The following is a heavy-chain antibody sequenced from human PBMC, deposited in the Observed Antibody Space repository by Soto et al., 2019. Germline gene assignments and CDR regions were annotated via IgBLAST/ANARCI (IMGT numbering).Heavy chain of an antibody. CDR2: IWYDGSNK. J-gene: IGHJ6*02. V-gene: IGHV3-33*01. Sequence: QVQLVESGGGVVQPGRSLRLSCAASGFTFSSYGMHWVRQAPGKGLEWVAVIWYDGSNKYYADSVKGRFTISRDNSKNTLYLQMNSLRAEDTAVYYCARDPVDSSGYYYYYYGMDVWGQGTTVTVSS. D-gene: IGHD3-22*01. CDR3: ARDPVDSSGYYYYYYGMDV. CDR1: GFTFSSYG.